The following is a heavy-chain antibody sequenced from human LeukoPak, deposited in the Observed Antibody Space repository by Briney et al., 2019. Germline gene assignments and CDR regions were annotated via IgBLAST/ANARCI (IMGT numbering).Heavy chain of an antibody. J-gene: IGHJ4*02. CDR2: IKEDGSEK. Sequence: GGSLRLSCTASGFTFSNYWMNWVRQAPGKGLEWVANIKEDGSEKYYVDSVKGRFTISRDNAKNSLCLQMNSLRAEDTAIYYCVRSGGYWGQGTLVTVSS. CDR1: GFTFSNYW. CDR3: VRSGGY. V-gene: IGHV3-7*05. D-gene: IGHD1-26*01.